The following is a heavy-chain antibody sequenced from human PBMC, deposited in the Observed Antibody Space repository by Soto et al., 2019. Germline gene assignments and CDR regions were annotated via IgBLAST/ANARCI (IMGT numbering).Heavy chain of an antibody. Sequence: GGSLILSYAASGFTFSSYAMSWVRQAPGKGLEWVSAISGSGGSTYYADSVKGRFTISRDNSKNTLYLQMNSLRAEDTAVYYCAKSPAPDYYDSSGNFDYWGQGTLVTVSS. V-gene: IGHV3-23*01. CDR3: AKSPAPDYYDSSGNFDY. CDR1: GFTFSSYA. D-gene: IGHD3-22*01. J-gene: IGHJ4*02. CDR2: ISGSGGST.